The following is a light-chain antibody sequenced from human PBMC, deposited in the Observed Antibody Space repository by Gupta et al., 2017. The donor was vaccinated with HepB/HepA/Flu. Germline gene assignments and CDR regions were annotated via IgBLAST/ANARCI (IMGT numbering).Light chain of an antibody. V-gene: IGLV3-1*01. Sequence: SYDLTQPPSLSVSPGQTASITCSGDKLGNKYTSWYQHRPGQSPVAVIYEDSKRPSGIPERFSGSNSGNTATLTITGTQALDEADYYCQAWDRNTLIFGGGTKLTVL. CDR2: EDS. CDR3: QAWDRNTLI. CDR1: KLGNKY. J-gene: IGLJ2*01.